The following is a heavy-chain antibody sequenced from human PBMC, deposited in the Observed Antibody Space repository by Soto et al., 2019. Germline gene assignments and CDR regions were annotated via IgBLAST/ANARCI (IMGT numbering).Heavy chain of an antibody. CDR3: ASSLDYCSSTSCHRYYYYYGMDV. J-gene: IGHJ6*02. CDR2: ISYDGSNK. CDR1: GFTFSSYG. V-gene: IGHV3-30*03. Sequence: GSLRLSCAASGFTFSSYGMHWVRQAPGKGLEWVAVISYDGSNKYYADSVKGRFTISRDNSKNTLYLQMNSLRAEDTAVYYCASSLDYCSSTSCHRYYYYYGMDVWGQGTTVTVSS. D-gene: IGHD2-2*01.